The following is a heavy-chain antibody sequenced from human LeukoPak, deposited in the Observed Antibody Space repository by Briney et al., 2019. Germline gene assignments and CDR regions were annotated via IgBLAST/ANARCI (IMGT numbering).Heavy chain of an antibody. Sequence: SETLSLTCTVSGASVNSYYWDWIRQPPGKGLEYIGFMFASGTSNYNPSFKSRVTMSVDTSKSQFSMNLSSVTAADTAVYYCARGMYELQLGAWFDPWGQGTLVTVSS. CDR3: ARGMYELQLGAWFDP. CDR2: MFASGTS. J-gene: IGHJ5*02. D-gene: IGHD3-16*01. V-gene: IGHV4-59*02. CDR1: GASVNSYY.